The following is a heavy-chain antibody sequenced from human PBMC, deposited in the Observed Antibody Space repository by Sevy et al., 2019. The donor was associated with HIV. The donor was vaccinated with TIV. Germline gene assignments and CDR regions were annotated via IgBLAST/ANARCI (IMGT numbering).Heavy chain of an antibody. J-gene: IGHJ4*02. V-gene: IGHV4-59*01. CDR3: ARESIGAVGDFDY. Sequence: SETLSLTCTVSGGSISNYFWSWIRQPPGKGLEWIGYTYYSGTTNYNPSLKSRVTILVDTSKNQFSLKLRSVTAADTAVYYGARESIGAVGDFDYWGQGTLVTVSS. CDR2: TYYSGTT. D-gene: IGHD6-13*01. CDR1: GGSISNYF.